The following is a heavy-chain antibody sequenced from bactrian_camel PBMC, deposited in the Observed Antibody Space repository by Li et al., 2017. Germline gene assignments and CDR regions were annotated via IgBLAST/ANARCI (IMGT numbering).Heavy chain of an antibody. V-gene: IGHV3S25*01. D-gene: IGHD4*01. CDR1: GFTFSTYW. CDR2: INSGGSST. CDR3: ASYDSAYVCPLDHQSYLY. J-gene: IGHJ4*01. Sequence: QLVESGGGLVQPGGSLRLSCAASGFTFSTYWMYWVRQAPGKGLEWVTAINSGGSSTYYADSVKGRFTISKDSAKNILYLQMDSLKREVTAMYYCASYDSAYVCPLDHQSYLYWGQGTQVTVS.